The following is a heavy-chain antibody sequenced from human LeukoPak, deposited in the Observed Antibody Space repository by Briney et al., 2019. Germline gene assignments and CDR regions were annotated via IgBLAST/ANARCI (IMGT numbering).Heavy chain of an antibody. CDR1: GFTSSSYW. Sequence: QSGGSLRLSCAASGFTSSSYWMHWVRQVPGKGLVWVSRISGDGTARNYADSVKGRFTISRDDAKNTVDLQMNSLRAEDTAVYYCAKDSHDIWGQGTMVTVSS. CDR2: ISGDGTAR. V-gene: IGHV3-74*01. CDR3: AKDSHDI. J-gene: IGHJ3*02.